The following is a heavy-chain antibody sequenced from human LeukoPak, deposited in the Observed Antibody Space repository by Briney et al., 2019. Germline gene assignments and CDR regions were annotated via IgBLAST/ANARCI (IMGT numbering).Heavy chain of an antibody. V-gene: IGHV3-33*01. CDR2: IWYDGSNK. Sequence: GRSLRLSCAASGFTFSSYGMHWVRQAPGKGLEWVAVIWYDGSNKYYADSVKGRFTISGDNSKNTLYLQMNSLRAEDTAVYYCARDGYCTNGVCYTVDYWGQGTLVTVSS. J-gene: IGHJ4*02. CDR1: GFTFSSYG. D-gene: IGHD2-8*01. CDR3: ARDGYCTNGVCYTVDY.